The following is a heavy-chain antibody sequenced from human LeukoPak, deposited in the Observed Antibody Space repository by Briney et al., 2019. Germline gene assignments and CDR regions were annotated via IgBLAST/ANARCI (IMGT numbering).Heavy chain of an antibody. CDR1: GGSISSYY. J-gene: IGHJ1*01. V-gene: IGHV4-59*01. CDR3: ARGEAPTHFQH. D-gene: IGHD1-26*01. Sequence: SETLSLTCTVSGGSISSYYWSWIRQPPGKGLEWIGYIYYSGSTNYNPSLKSRVTISVGTSKNQFSLKLSSVTAADTAVYYCARGEAPTHFQHWGQGTLVTVSS. CDR2: IYYSGST.